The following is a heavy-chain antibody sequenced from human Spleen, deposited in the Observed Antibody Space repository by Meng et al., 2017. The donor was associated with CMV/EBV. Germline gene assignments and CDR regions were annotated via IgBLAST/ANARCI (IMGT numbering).Heavy chain of an antibody. CDR2: ISDSGKTI. CDR1: GFTFANYE. CDR3: ARDRGYCSSPSCYTYLYYFDS. D-gene: IGHD2-2*02. Sequence: GESLKISCTASGFTFANYEMNWVRQAPGKGLEWISYISDSGKTIYYADSVKGRFTISRDNAQSSLYLQMHSLRAEDTAVYYCARDRGYCSSPSCYTYLYYFDSWGQGTLVTVSS. V-gene: IGHV3-48*03. J-gene: IGHJ4*02.